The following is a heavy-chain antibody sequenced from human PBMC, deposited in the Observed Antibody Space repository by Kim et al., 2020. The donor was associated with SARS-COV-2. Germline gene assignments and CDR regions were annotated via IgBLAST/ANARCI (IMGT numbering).Heavy chain of an antibody. V-gene: IGHV3-30*04. Sequence: GGSLRLSCAASGFTFSSYAMHWVRQAPGKGLEWVAVISYDGSNKYYADSVKGRFTISRDNSENTLYLQMNSLRAEDTAGYYCARERGELVFDYWGQGTLVTVSS. D-gene: IGHD1-26*01. CDR3: ARERGELVFDY. CDR2: ISYDGSNK. CDR1: GFTFSSYA. J-gene: IGHJ4*02.